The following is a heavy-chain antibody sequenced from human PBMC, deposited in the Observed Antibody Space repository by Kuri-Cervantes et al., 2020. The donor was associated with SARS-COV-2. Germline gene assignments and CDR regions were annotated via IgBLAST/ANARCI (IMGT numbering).Heavy chain of an antibody. CDR3: ARGASYLNY. J-gene: IGHJ4*02. V-gene: IGHV4-34*01. Sequence: ESLKISCAVYGGSFSGYYWSWIRQPPGKGLEWIGEINHSGSTNYNPSLKSRVTISADTSKNQFSLKLSSVTAADTAVYYCARGASYLNYWGQGTLVTVSS. CDR2: INHSGST. CDR1: GGSFSGYY.